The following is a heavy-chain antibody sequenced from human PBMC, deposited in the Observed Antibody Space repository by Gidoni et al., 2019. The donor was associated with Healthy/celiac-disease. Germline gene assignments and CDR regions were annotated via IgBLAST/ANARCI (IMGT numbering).Heavy chain of an antibody. CDR3: ASYCSGGSCLDAFDI. J-gene: IGHJ3*02. CDR2: IYYSGST. Sequence: QLQLQESGPGLVKPSATLSLTFTVSGGSISSSSYYWGWIRQPPGKGLEWIGSIYYSGSTYYNPSLKSRVTISVDTSKNQFSLKLSSVTAADTAVYYCASYCSGGSCLDAFDIWGQGTMVTVSS. V-gene: IGHV4-39*01. D-gene: IGHD2-15*01. CDR1: GGSISSSSYY.